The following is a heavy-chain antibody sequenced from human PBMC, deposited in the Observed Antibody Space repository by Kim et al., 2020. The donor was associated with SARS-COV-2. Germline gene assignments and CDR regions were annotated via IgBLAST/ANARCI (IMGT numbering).Heavy chain of an antibody. J-gene: IGHJ4*02. CDR2: ISGSGGST. CDR1: GFTFSSYA. V-gene: IGHV3-23*01. D-gene: IGHD3-10*01. Sequence: GGSLRLSCAASGFTFSSYAMSWVRQAPGKGLEWVSAISGSGGSTYHADSVKGRFTISRDNSKNTLYLQMNSLRAEDTAVYYCAKDEDRRLLWFGELSGPFDYWGQGTLVTVSS. CDR3: AKDEDRRLLWFGELSGPFDY.